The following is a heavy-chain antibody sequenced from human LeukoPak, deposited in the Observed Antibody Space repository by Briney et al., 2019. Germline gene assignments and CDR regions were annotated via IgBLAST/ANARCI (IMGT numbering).Heavy chain of an antibody. CDR2: INHSGST. CDR1: GGSFSGYY. Sequence: SETLSLTCAVYGGSFSGYYWSCIPDPPGRGLECIGEINHSGSTNYNPSLKSRVTISVDTSKNQFSLKLSSVTAADTAVYYCALTAVAGDKIFDYWGQGTLVTVSS. D-gene: IGHD6-19*01. CDR3: ALTAVAGDKIFDY. V-gene: IGHV4-34*01. J-gene: IGHJ4*02.